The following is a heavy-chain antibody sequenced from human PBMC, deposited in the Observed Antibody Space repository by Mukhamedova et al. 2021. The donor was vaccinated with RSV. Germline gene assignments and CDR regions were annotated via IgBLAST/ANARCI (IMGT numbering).Heavy chain of an antibody. CDR2: LYNGGRT. J-gene: IGHJ4*02. Sequence: GLEWVSVLYNGGRTFYADSVQGRFTISRDNSKNTLYLQMNSLRVEDTAFYYCARGKTVGYSFDYWGQGDLVTVSS. V-gene: IGHV3-53*01. CDR3: ARGKTVGYSFDY. D-gene: IGHD2-15*01.